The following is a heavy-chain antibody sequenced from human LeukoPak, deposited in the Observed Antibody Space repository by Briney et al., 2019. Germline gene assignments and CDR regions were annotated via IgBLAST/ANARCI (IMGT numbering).Heavy chain of an antibody. CDR3: AKDYRGGPYYFDY. D-gene: IGHD4-23*01. J-gene: IGHJ4*02. V-gene: IGHV3-9*01. CDR1: GFTFDDYA. CDR2: ISWNSGSI. Sequence: GGSLRLSCAASGFTFDDYAMPWVRQAPGKGLEWVSGISWNSGSIGYADSVKGRFTISRDNAKNSLYLQMNSLRAEDTALYYCAKDYRGGPYYFDYWGQGTLVTVSS.